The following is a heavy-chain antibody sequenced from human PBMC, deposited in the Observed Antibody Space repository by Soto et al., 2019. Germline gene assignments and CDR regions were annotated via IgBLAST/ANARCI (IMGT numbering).Heavy chain of an antibody. CDR1: GFNFSSYG. CDR3: AKADGRTEYDAFEI. V-gene: IGHV3-30*18. Sequence: QVHLVESGGGVVQPGRSLRLSCAASGFNFSSYGMHWVRQAPGKGLDWGSVIIDDGSEKFQADSVRGRFTISRDNAKNTVYLQMNSLRPEDTAVYYCAKADGRTEYDAFEIWGQGTMVTVSS. D-gene: IGHD2-15*01. CDR2: IIDDGSEK. J-gene: IGHJ3*02.